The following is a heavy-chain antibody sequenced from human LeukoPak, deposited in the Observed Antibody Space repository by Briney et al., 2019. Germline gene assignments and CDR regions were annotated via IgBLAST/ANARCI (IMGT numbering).Heavy chain of an antibody. V-gene: IGHV3-21*01. CDR1: GCTFSSYS. CDR3: AKEARHYFDY. CDR2: ISSSSSYI. J-gene: IGHJ4*02. Sequence: AGGSLRLSCAASGCTFSSYSMNWVRQAPGKGLEWVSSISSSSSYIYYAVSLKGRFTISRDNAKNSLYLQMNSLRAEDTAVYYRAKEARHYFDYWGQGTLVTVSS.